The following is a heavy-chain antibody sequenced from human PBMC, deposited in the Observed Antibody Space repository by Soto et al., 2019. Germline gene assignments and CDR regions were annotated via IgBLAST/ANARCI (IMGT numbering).Heavy chain of an antibody. D-gene: IGHD5-18*01. CDR3: ARDRSGRYGYDY. V-gene: IGHV3-72*01. CDR2: TRRTAYSYTT. CDR1: GFTFSDHY. Sequence: EVQLVESGGGLVQPGESLRLSCAASGFTFSDHYMDWVRQAPGKGLELVGRTRRTAYSYTTEYVASVEGRFTISRDDSKNSLYLQMNSLKTEDTAVYYCARDRSGRYGYDYWDQGTLVTVSS. J-gene: IGHJ4*02.